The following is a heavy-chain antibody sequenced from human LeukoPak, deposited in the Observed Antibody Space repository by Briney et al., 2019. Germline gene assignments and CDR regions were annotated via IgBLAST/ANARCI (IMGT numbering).Heavy chain of an antibody. CDR2: ISGSGSST. CDR1: GFTFSSYA. J-gene: IGHJ4*02. D-gene: IGHD4-17*01. V-gene: IGHV3-23*01. Sequence: PGGSLRLSCAASGFTFSSYAMSWVRQAPGKGLEWVSAISGSGSSTYYADSVKGRFTISRDNSKNTLYLQMNSLSAEDTAVYYCAKDRGYGDYYFDYWGQGTLVTVSS. CDR3: AKDRGYGDYYFDY.